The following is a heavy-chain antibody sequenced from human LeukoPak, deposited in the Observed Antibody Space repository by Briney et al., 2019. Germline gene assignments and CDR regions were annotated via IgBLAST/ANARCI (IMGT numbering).Heavy chain of an antibody. CDR1: GFTFSSYA. CDR2: ISGSGGST. J-gene: IGHJ3*02. CDR3: AKDYYDSSGYAPPDAFDI. Sequence: PVGSLRLSCAASGFTFSSYAMSWVRQAPGKGLEWVSAISGSGGSTYYADSVKGRFTISRDNSKNTLYLQMNSLRAEDTAVYYCAKDYYDSSGYAPPDAFDIWGQGTMVTVSS. V-gene: IGHV3-23*01. D-gene: IGHD3-22*01.